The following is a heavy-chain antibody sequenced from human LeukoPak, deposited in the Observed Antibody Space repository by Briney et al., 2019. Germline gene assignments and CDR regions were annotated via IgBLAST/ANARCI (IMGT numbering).Heavy chain of an antibody. J-gene: IGHJ4*02. CDR1: EFTFSSYA. CDR2: ISGSGGST. CDR3: AKDPSYYDSSGYYRY. V-gene: IGHV3-23*01. Sequence: GGSLRLSCAASEFTFSSYAMSWVRQAPGKGLEWVSAISGSGGSTYYADSVKGRFTISRDNSKNTLYLQMNSLRAEDTAVYYCAKDPSYYDSSGYYRYWGQGTLVTVSS. D-gene: IGHD3-22*01.